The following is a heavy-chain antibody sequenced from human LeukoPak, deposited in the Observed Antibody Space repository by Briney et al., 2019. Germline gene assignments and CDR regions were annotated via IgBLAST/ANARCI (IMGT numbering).Heavy chain of an antibody. J-gene: IGHJ6*02. CDR1: GGSISSYY. V-gene: IGHV4-59*08. Sequence: SETLSLTCTVSGGSISSYYWSWIRQPPGKGPEWIGYIYYSGSTNYNPSLKSRVTISVDTSKNQFSLKLSSVTAADTAVYYCARLHGSGSPVDTSYYYYYGMDVWGQGTTVTVSS. CDR3: ARLHGSGSPVDTSYYYYYGMDV. D-gene: IGHD3-10*01. CDR2: IYYSGST.